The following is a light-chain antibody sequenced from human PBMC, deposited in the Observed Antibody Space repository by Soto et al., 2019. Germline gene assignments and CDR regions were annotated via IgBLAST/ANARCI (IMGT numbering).Light chain of an antibody. CDR3: QQYGSSGT. J-gene: IGKJ1*01. CDR1: QSVSNNY. V-gene: IGKV3-20*01. CDR2: GAS. Sequence: DIVLTHSPGTLSLSPGERATLSYRASQSVSNNYLAWYQQKPGQAPRLLIYGASNRATGIPDRFSGSGSGTDFTLTISRLEPEDFAVYYCQQYGSSGTFAQGTKVAIK.